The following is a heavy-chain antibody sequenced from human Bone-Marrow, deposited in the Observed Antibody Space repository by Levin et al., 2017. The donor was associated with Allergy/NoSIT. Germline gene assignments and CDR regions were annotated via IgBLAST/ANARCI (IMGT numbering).Heavy chain of an antibody. Sequence: QAGGSLRLSCEASGFTFSHYGMHWVRQAPGKGPEWVAVISYDGNDKYNTESLKGRFTISRDDSKKTLYLEMNSLRTEDTAVYYCAKDFGGGKGAYYFDQWGQGILVTVTS. CDR3: AKDFGGGKGAYYFDQ. CDR1: GFTFSHYG. D-gene: IGHD4-23*01. J-gene: IGHJ4*02. V-gene: IGHV3-30*18. CDR2: ISYDGNDK.